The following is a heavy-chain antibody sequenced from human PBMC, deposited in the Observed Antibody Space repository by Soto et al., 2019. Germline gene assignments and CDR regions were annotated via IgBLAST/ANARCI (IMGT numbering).Heavy chain of an antibody. CDR2: IYYSGST. CDR1: GGSISSGGYY. V-gene: IGHV4-30-4*01. CDR3: ARDPVITIFGVVPTSAYGMDV. J-gene: IGHJ6*02. D-gene: IGHD3-3*01. Sequence: PSETLSLTCTVSGGSISSGGYYWSWIRQPPGKGLEWIGYIYYSGSTYYNPSLKSRVTISVDTSKNQFSLKLSSVTAADTAVYYCARDPVITIFGVVPTSAYGMDVWGQGTTVTVSS.